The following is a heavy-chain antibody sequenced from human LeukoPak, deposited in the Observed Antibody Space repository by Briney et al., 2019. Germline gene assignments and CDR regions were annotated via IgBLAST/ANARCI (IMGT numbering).Heavy chain of an antibody. D-gene: IGHD6-6*01. CDR3: ARDEYSSSSGFDP. CDR2: IWYDGSNK. V-gene: IGHV3-33*01. J-gene: IGHJ5*02. CDR1: GFTFSSYG. Sequence: GGSLRLSCAASGFTFSSYGMHWVRQAPGKGLEWVAVIWYDGSNKYYADSVKGRFTISRDNSKNTLYLQMSSLRAEDTAVYYCARDEYSSSSGFDPWGQGTLVTVSS.